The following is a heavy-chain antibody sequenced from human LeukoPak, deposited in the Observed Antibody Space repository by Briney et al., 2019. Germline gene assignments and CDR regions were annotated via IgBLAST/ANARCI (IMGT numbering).Heavy chain of an antibody. Sequence: PGGPLRLSCAASGFSFSSYAMSWVRQAPGKGLEWVSSISDSGGRTYFADSVNGQFTISRDNSKNTLYLQLDSLRAEDTAVYYCAKQVFGSSGSFYHFDYWGQGALVTVSS. CDR1: GFSFSSYA. CDR2: ISDSGGRT. D-gene: IGHD3-22*01. J-gene: IGHJ4*02. V-gene: IGHV3-23*01. CDR3: AKQVFGSSGSFYHFDY.